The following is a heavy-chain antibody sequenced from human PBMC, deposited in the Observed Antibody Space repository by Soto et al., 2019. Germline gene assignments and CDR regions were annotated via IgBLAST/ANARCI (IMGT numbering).Heavy chain of an antibody. Sequence: QVQLQQWGAGLLKPSETLSLTCAVYGGDFSGYYWSWIRQPPVKELEWMGESNHSGSTNYNPSLKSRVTLSVDTSKKQFSLKLSSVTAADTAVYACARGDCYDSSSRYWGQGTLVTVSS. D-gene: IGHD3-22*01. CDR1: GGDFSGYY. CDR3: ARGDCYDSSSRY. V-gene: IGHV4-34*01. CDR2: SNHSGST. J-gene: IGHJ4*02.